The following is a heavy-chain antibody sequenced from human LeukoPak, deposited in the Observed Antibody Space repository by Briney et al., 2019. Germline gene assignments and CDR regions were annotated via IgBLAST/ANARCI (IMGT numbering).Heavy chain of an antibody. J-gene: IGHJ4*02. CDR3: ARDQYDTWSRRGNFDS. V-gene: IGHV3-7*03. CDR2: IKLDGSEK. D-gene: IGHD3-3*01. Sequence: GGSLRLSCAASGFTFSNAWMNWVRQAPGKGLEWVANIKLDGSEKNYVDSVKGRFTISRDNTKNSLYLQMNSLRVEDTAVFYCARDQYDTWSRRGNFDSWGQGTLVIVSS. CDR1: GFTFSNAW.